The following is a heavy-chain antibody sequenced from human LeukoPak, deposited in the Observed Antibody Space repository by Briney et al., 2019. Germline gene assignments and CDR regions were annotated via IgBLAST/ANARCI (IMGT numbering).Heavy chain of an antibody. V-gene: IGHV3-33*01. J-gene: IGHJ4*02. CDR3: ARWFGELLPFDY. Sequence: GRSLRLSCAASGFTFSSYGMHWVRQAPGKGLEWVAVIWYDGSNKYYADSVKGRFTISRDNSKNTLYLQMNSLRAEDTAVYYCARWFGELLPFDYWGQGTLVTVS. CDR2: IWYDGSNK. CDR1: GFTFSSYG. D-gene: IGHD3-10*01.